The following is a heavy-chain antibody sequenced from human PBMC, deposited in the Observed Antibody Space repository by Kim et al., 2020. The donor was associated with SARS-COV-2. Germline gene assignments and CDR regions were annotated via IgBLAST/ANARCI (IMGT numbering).Heavy chain of an antibody. CDR2: IIPLFGAA. J-gene: IGHJ4*02. D-gene: IGHD6-19*01. CDR3: ARASGTGWFYFDL. V-gene: IGHV1-69*06. Sequence: SVKVSCTASGGAFSSSAFNWVRQAPGQGLEWMGGIIPLFGAANYAPTFQGKVSITADKSTSSVYMELSSLRSDDTAVYYCARASGTGWFYFDLWGQGTLVTVSS. CDR1: GGAFSSSA.